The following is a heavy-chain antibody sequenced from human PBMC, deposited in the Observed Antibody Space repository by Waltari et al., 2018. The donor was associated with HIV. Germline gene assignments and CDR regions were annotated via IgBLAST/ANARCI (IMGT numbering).Heavy chain of an antibody. V-gene: IGHV5-51*01. Sequence: EVQLVQSGAEVKKPGESLKISCKGSGYSFTNNWIAWVRQMSGKGLEWMGIIYPGDSDTRYGPSFQGQVTISAVKSITTAYLQWSSLKASDTAMYYCATYNNNEGFQNWGQGTLVTVSS. CDR3: ATYNNNEGFQN. D-gene: IGHD1-1*01. CDR2: IYPGDSDT. J-gene: IGHJ4*02. CDR1: GYSFTNNW.